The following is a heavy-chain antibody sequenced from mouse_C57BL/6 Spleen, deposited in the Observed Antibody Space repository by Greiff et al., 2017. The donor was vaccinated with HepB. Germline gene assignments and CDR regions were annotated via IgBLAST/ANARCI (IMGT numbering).Heavy chain of an antibody. D-gene: IGHD1-3*01. J-gene: IGHJ4*01. CDR3: ARGGLRSAMDY. Sequence: QVQLQQSGPELVKPGASVKISCKASGYAFSSSWMNWVKQRPGKGLEWIGRIYPGDGDTNYNGKFKGKATLTADKSSSTAYMQLSSLTSEDSAVYFCARGGLRSAMDYWGQGTSVTVSS. CDR2: IYPGDGDT. CDR1: GYAFSSSW. V-gene: IGHV1-82*01.